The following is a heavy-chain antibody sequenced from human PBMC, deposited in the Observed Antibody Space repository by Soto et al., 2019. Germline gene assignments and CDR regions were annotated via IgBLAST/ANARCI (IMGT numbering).Heavy chain of an antibody. J-gene: IGHJ6*01. CDR2: IVVGSGNT. CDR1: GFTFTSSA. D-gene: IGHD3-10*01. CDR3: AADGPPFFGYYYGMDV. V-gene: IGHV1-58*01. Sequence: SVKVSCKASGFTFTSSAVQWVRQARGQRLEWIGWIVVGSGNTNYAQKFQERVTITRDMSTSTAYMDLSSLRSEGTAVDDRAADGPPFFGYYYGMDVSRHGTTVTLSS.